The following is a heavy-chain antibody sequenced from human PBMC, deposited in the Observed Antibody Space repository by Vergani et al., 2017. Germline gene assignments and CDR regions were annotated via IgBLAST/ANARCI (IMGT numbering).Heavy chain of an antibody. CDR3: ARGQQYDFWSGYYTGMGGSSAHGMDV. J-gene: IGHJ6*02. CDR2: IYYSGST. Sequence: QVQLQESGPGLVKPSETLSLTCTVSGGSISSYYWSWIRQPPGKGLEWIGYIYYSGSTNYNTSLKSRVTVSVDMSKNQFSLKLSSVTAADTAVYYCARGQQYDFWSGYYTGMGGSSAHGMDVWGQGTTVTVSS. D-gene: IGHD3-3*01. V-gene: IGHV4-59*08. CDR1: GGSISSYY.